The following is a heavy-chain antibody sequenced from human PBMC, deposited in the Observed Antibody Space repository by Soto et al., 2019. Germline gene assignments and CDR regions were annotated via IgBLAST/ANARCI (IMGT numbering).Heavy chain of an antibody. V-gene: IGHV3-23*01. CDR1: GFTFSSYA. Sequence: AGGSLRLSCAASGFTFSSYAMSWVRQAPGKGLEWVSAISGSGGSTYYADSVKGRFTISRDNSKNTLYLQMNSLRAEDTAVYYCAKGSANWDPRRYFDYWGQGTLVTVSS. CDR2: ISGSGGST. CDR3: AKGSANWDPRRYFDY. D-gene: IGHD7-27*01. J-gene: IGHJ4*02.